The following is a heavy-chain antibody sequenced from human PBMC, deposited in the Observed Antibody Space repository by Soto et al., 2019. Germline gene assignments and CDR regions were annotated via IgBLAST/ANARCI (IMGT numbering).Heavy chain of an antibody. D-gene: IGHD1-1*01. J-gene: IGHJ4*02. CDR1: GYAFTTYG. CDR3: ARGRYGDY. Sequence: QVHLVQSGAEVKKPGASVKVSCKGSGYAFTTYGITWVRQAPGQGLEWMGWISDHNGNTNYAQKLQGRVTVTSDTSTSTAYMELRSLRSDDTAVYYCARGRYGDYWGQGALVTVSS. V-gene: IGHV1-18*01. CDR2: ISDHNGNT.